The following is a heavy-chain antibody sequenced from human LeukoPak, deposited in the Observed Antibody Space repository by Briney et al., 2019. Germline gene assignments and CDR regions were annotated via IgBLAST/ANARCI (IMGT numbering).Heavy chain of an antibody. CDR1: GGSISSGGYS. Sequence: SETLSLACAVSGGSISSGGYSWSWIRQPPGKGLEWIGYIYHSGSTYYNPSLKSRVTISVDRSKNQFSLKLSSVTAADTAVYYCARDPDYWGQGTLVTVSS. CDR2: IYHSGST. CDR3: ARDPDY. J-gene: IGHJ4*02. V-gene: IGHV4-30-2*01.